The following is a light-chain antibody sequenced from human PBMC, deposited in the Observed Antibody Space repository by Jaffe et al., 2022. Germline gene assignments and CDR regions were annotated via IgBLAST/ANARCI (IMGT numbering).Light chain of an antibody. CDR3: CSHRGSIAFYV. J-gene: IGLJ1*01. Sequence: QSALTQPASVSGSPGQSITISCTGTSSDVGAYDYVSWYQQHPGRAPKLIISEVSNRPSGVSTRFSGSKSANTASLTISGLQAEDEADYYCCSHRGSIAFYVFGTGTRVTVL. CDR1: SSDVGAYDY. CDR2: EVS. V-gene: IGLV2-14*01.